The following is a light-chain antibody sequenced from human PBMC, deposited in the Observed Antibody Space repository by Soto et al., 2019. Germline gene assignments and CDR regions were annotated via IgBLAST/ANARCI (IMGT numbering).Light chain of an antibody. CDR2: DAY. CDR1: HDIGNS. CDR3: QKSDHLPL. V-gene: IGKV1-33*01. Sequence: DIQMTQSTPSLSASVGDRVTITCQASHDIGNSLNWYQDKPGQAPKLVIYDAYNLETGVPSTFSGNGYGTDFTFTISSRRPEDIATYYCQKSDHLPLFGPGTRVDMK. J-gene: IGKJ3*01.